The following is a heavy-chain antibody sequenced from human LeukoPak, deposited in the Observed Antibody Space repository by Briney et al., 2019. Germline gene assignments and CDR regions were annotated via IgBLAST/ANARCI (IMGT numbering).Heavy chain of an antibody. Sequence: KTSETLSLTCGVSGRSITSTNWWSWVRQPPGQGLEWIGEVSLSGLTNYNPSLSSRVIMALDTSKNHLSLHLSSVTAADRAVYYCSRENGAFSPFGYWGQGYLVTVLS. V-gene: IGHV4-4*02. CDR2: VSLSGLT. CDR3: SRENGAFSPFGY. CDR1: GRSITSTNW. J-gene: IGHJ4*02. D-gene: IGHD2-8*01.